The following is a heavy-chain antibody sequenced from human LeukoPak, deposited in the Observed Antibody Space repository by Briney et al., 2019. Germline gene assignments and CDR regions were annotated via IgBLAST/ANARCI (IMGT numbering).Heavy chain of an antibody. V-gene: IGHV3-9*01. CDR2: ITWNRDNI. CDR3: AKDLSSAITSALVLDV. D-gene: IGHD3-22*01. Sequence: GGSLRLSCAASGFTFDDYAMHWVRQAPGKGLEWVSGITWNRDNIGYGDSVKGRFTISRDNVKNVLYLQMTSLRPEDTALYYCAKDLSSAITSALVLDVWGQGTTVIVSS. CDR1: GFTFDDYA. J-gene: IGHJ6*02.